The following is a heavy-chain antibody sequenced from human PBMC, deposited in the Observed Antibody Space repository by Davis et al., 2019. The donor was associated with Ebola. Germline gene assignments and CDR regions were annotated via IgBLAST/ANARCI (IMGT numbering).Heavy chain of an antibody. V-gene: IGHV4-59*12. CDR1: GGSFSTYY. CDR3: ARVEGGYYDSSGYFDY. Sequence: GSLRLSCTVSGGSFSTYYWSWVRQPPGKGLEWVGYIYYSGSTYYNPSLKSRVTISVDRSKNQFSLKLSSVTAADTAVYYCARVEGGYYDSSGYFDYWGQGTLVTVSS. CDR2: IYYSGST. J-gene: IGHJ4*02. D-gene: IGHD3-22*01.